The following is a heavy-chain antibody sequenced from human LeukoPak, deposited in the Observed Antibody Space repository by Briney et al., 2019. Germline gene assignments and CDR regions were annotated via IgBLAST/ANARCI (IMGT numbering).Heavy chain of an antibody. J-gene: IGHJ4*02. CDR1: GFTFSSYA. Sequence: PGGSLRLSCAASGFTFSSYAMSWVRQAPGKGLEWVSSISSGSTYIYYADSVKGRFTISRDNAKNSLYLQMNSLRAEDTAVYYCARDPPSFAYWGQGTLVTVSS. CDR2: ISSGSTYI. CDR3: ARDPPSFAY. V-gene: IGHV3-21*01.